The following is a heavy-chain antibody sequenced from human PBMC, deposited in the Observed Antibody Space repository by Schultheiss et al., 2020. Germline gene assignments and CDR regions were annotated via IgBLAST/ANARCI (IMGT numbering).Heavy chain of an antibody. CDR3: ARGPDSFTTASYYYYGRNA. J-gene: IGHJ6*02. D-gene: IGHD3-22*01. CDR1: GGSISSSSYY. Sequence: SETLSLTCTVSGGSISSSSYYWGWIRQPPGKGLGWIGSIYYSGSTYYNPSLKIRVTISVDTSKNQFSLGLRSVTAADTAVYYCARGPDSFTTASYYYYGRNAWGQGTTVPGSS. V-gene: IGHV4-39*07. CDR2: IYYSGST.